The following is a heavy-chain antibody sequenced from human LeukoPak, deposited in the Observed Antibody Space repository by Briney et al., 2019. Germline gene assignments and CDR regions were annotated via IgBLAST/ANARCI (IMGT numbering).Heavy chain of an antibody. D-gene: IGHD4-17*01. J-gene: IGHJ5*02. Sequence: GGSLRLSCAASGFTFSSYAMSWVRQAPGKGLEWVSAISGSGGSKYYADSVKGRFTISRDNSRNTLYLQMNSLRAEDTAVYYCAKAGYGDYLNNWFDPWGQGTLVTVSS. CDR3: AKAGYGDYLNNWFDP. V-gene: IGHV3-23*01. CDR1: GFTFSSYA. CDR2: ISGSGGSK.